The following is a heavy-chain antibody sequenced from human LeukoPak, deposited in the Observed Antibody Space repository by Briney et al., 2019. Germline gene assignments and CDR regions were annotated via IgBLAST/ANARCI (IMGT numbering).Heavy chain of an antibody. V-gene: IGHV3-23*01. J-gene: IGHJ4*02. CDR1: GFTFDNYA. CDR2: ISGSGGSV. CDR3: VREVPSLDY. D-gene: IGHD4/OR15-4a*01. Sequence: GGSLRLSCAGSGFTFDNYALAWVRQAPGKGLEWVSSISGSGGSVYSAGSVTGRFTISRDNSKNTLYLQMNSPRAEDTAVYYCVREVPSLDYWGQGTLVTVSS.